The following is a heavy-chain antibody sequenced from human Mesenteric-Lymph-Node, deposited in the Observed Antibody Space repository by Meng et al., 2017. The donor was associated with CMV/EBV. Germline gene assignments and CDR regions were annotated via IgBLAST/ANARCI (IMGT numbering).Heavy chain of an antibody. Sequence: GGSLRLSCAGSGFSFSASYMSWIRQTPGKGLQWLAYISGSGDVIYYPDSVKGRFTISRDNAKNTAYLQMNSLRAEDSGIYYCARNKGSWGQGTLVTVSS. CDR1: GFSFSASY. CDR2: ISGSGDVI. J-gene: IGHJ5*02. V-gene: IGHV3-11*01. CDR3: ARNKGS.